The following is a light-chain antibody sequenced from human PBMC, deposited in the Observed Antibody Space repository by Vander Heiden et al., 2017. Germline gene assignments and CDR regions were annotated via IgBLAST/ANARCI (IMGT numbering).Light chain of an antibody. Sequence: IVLTHSPAPLSLSPGERATISCRASQSVSSYLAWYQQKPGQAPRLLIYDVTNRATGIPARFSGSGSGTGFTLTISSLEPEDVAVYYCQQRSNWPITFGQGTRLEIK. V-gene: IGKV3-11*01. CDR3: QQRSNWPIT. J-gene: IGKJ5*01. CDR1: QSVSSY. CDR2: DVT.